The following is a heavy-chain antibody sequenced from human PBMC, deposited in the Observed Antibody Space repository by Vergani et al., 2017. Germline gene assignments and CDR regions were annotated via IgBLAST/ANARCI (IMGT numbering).Heavy chain of an antibody. D-gene: IGHD3-16*01. J-gene: IGHJ5*02. CDR2: IIPIFGTA. V-gene: IGHV1-69*06. Sequence: QVQLVQSGAEVKKPGASVKVSCKASGYTFTGYYMHWVRQAPGQGLEWMGGIIPIFGTANYAQKFQGRVTITADKSTSTAYMELSSLRSEETAVYYCARGDLRENWFDPWGQGTLVTVSS. CDR1: GYTFTGYY. CDR3: ARGDLRENWFDP.